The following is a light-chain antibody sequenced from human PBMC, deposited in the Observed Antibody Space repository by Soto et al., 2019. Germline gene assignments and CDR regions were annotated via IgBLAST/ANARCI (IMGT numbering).Light chain of an antibody. CDR3: QINNRAPWT. Sequence: DIPMTQYPSSLSASVGDRVTITCRASQDISNYLAWYQQKPGEVPKLLIYGASTLQSGVPSRLSGSRSGPDFTHTISSQHTEDDATYYCQINNRAPWTFVQETKVETK. J-gene: IGKJ1*01. V-gene: IGKV1-27*01. CDR1: QDISNY. CDR2: GAS.